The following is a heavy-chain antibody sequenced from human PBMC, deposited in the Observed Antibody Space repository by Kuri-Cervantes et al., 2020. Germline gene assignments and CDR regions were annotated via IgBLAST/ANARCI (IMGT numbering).Heavy chain of an antibody. CDR1: GGSISGYY. CDR2: IYYSGST. D-gene: IGHD2-21*01. Sequence: GSLRLSCTVSGGSISGYYWSWIRQPPGKGLEWVGYIYYSGSTNYNPSLKSRVTMSVDTSKNQFSLKLSSVTAADTAVYYCARGWGGMYYFDYWGQGTLVTVSS. CDR3: ARGWGGMYYFDY. J-gene: IGHJ4*02. V-gene: IGHV4-59*01.